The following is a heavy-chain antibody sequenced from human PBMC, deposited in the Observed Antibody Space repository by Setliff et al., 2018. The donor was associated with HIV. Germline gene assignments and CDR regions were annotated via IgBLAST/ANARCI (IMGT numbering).Heavy chain of an antibody. Sequence: SETLSLTCTVSGGSISNSTYYWGWIRQPPGKGLEWIGTISYSGSTYYNPSLKSRVIISVDTSKNQFSLKLSSVTAADTAVYYCASPRGYCSGGTCHFWYFDLWGRGTLVTVSS. CDR3: ASPRGYCSGGTCHFWYFDL. D-gene: IGHD2-15*01. J-gene: IGHJ2*01. CDR2: ISYSGST. V-gene: IGHV4-39*01. CDR1: GGSISNSTYY.